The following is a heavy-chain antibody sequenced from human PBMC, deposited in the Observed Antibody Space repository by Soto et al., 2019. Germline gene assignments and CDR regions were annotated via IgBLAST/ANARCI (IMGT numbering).Heavy chain of an antibody. CDR1: GFTFSSYA. Sequence: PGGSLRLSCAASGFTFSSYAMSWVRQAPGKGLEWVSAISGSGGGTYYADSVKGRFTISRDNSKNTLYLQMNSLRAEDTAVYYCAKDPHTVTTSPYFDYWGQGTLVTVPQ. J-gene: IGHJ4*02. D-gene: IGHD4-17*01. CDR2: ISGSGGGT. CDR3: AKDPHTVTTSPYFDY. V-gene: IGHV3-23*01.